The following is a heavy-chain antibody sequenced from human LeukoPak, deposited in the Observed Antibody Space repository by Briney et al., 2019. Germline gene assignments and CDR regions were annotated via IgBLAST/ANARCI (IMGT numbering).Heavy chain of an antibody. CDR1: GYSFSGKF. J-gene: IGHJ4*02. D-gene: IGHD3-22*01. CDR3: ATENYYDGSGFSKAFDY. CDR2: IEPKSGVT. V-gene: IGHV1-2*02. Sequence: ASVKVSCKTSGYSFSGKFLHWLRQAPGHGPQYMGGIEPKSGVTVYAPNFRGRVTATSDTSVSTGYLELRGLRYDDTAVYYCATENYYDGSGFSKAFDYWGQGTLVTVSS.